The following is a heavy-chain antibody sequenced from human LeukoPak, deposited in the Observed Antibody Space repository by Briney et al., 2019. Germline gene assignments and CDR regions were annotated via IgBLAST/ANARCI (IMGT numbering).Heavy chain of an antibody. CDR3: ARDLEEAATWFDP. J-gene: IGHJ5*02. Sequence: SETLSLTCTVSGGSVSNIFWSWIRQPPGKGLEWIGYVYSSGSTNYNPSLNSRVTMSVDTSKNQFSLRLNSVTPADTAVYYCARDLEEAATWFDPWGQGTLVTVSS. CDR1: GGSVSNIF. D-gene: IGHD2-15*01. CDR2: VYSSGST. V-gene: IGHV4-59*02.